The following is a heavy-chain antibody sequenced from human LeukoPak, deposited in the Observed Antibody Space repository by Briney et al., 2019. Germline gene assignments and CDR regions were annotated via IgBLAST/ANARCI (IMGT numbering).Heavy chain of an antibody. CDR3: ARDGYQGTYYYDSSGYPDAFDI. V-gene: IGHV4-59*01. CDR1: GGSISSYY. Sequence: SETLSLTCTLSGGSISSYYWSWIRQPPGKGLEWIGYIYYSGSTNYNPSLKSRVTISVDTSKNQFSLKLSSVTAADTAVYYCARDGYQGTYYYDSSGYPDAFDIWGQGTMVTVSS. J-gene: IGHJ3*02. D-gene: IGHD3-22*01. CDR2: IYYSGST.